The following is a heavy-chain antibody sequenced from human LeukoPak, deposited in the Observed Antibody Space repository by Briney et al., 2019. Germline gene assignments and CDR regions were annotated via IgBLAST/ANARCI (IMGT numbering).Heavy chain of an antibody. CDR1: GFTFDDYA. V-gene: IGHV3-9*01. CDR3: AKDRRSSSWYGFDY. CDR2: ISWNSGSI. Sequence: GGSLRLSCAASGFTFDDYAMHWVRQAPGKGLEWVSGISWNSGSIGYADSVKGRFTISRDNAKNSLYLQMNSLRAEDTALYYCAKDRRSSSWYGFDYWGQGTLVTVSS. J-gene: IGHJ4*02. D-gene: IGHD6-13*01.